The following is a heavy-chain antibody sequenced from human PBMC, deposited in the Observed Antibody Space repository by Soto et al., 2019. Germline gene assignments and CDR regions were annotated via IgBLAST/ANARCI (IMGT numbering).Heavy chain of an antibody. Sequence: QVQLVQSGAEVKKPGSSVKVSCKASGGTFSSYAISWVRQAPGQGLEWMAGMIPVFGSTHYTKKFQGRVTVTADESTSTAYLEVSSLRSEDTAVYYCARRGESGSLSSDYYFYMDVWGQGTTVIVSS. D-gene: IGHD6-6*01. CDR1: GGTFSSYA. V-gene: IGHV1-69*01. CDR3: ARRGESGSLSSDYYFYMDV. CDR2: MIPVFGST. J-gene: IGHJ6*02.